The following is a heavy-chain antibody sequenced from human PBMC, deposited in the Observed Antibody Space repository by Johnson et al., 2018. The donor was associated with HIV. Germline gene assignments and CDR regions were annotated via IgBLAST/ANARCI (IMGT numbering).Heavy chain of an antibody. V-gene: IGHV3-23*04. CDR2: ISGSGGST. J-gene: IGHJ3*02. D-gene: IGHD3-3*02. Sequence: VQLVESGGGLVKPGGSLRLSCAASGFTFSDYYMSWIRQAPGKGLEWVSAISGSGGSTFYADSVKGRFTISRDNSKNTLYLQMNSLRAEDTAAYYCARELSHDAFDIWGQGTMVTVSS. CDR1: GFTFSDYY. CDR3: ARELSHDAFDI.